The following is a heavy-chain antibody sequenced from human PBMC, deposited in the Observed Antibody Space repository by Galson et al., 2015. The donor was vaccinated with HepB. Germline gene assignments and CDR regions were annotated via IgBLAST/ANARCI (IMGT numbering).Heavy chain of an antibody. V-gene: IGHV1-8*01. D-gene: IGHD3-3*01. CDR3: ARAKYYDFWSAHPEDWFDP. J-gene: IGHJ5*02. CDR2: MNPNSGNT. CDR1: GYTFTSYD. Sequence: SVKVSCKASGYTFTSYDINWVRQATGQGLEWMGWMNPNSGNTGYAQKFQGRVTMTRNTSISTAYMELSSLRSEDTAVYYCARAKYYDFWSAHPEDWFDPWGQGTLVTVSS.